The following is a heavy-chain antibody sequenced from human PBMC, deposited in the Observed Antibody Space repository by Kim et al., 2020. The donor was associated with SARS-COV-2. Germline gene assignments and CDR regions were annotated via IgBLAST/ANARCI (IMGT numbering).Heavy chain of an antibody. CDR3: AAASWGYCSGGSCYSSSFGY. V-gene: IGHV4-59*01. CDR1: GGSISSYY. CDR2: IYYSGST. J-gene: IGHJ4*02. D-gene: IGHD2-15*01. Sequence: SETLSLTCTVSGGSISSYYWSWIRQPPGKGLEWIGYIYYSGSTNYNPSLKSRVTISVDTSKNQFSLKLSSVTAADTAVYYCAAASWGYCSGGSCYSSSFGYWGQGTLVTVSS.